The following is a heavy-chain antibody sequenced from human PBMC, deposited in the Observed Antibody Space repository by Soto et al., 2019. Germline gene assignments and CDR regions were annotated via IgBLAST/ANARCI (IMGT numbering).Heavy chain of an antibody. V-gene: IGHV1-69*01. D-gene: IGHD3-10*01. CDR3: ARRPITMVRGSSTDNWFDP. Sequence: QVQLVQSGAEVKKPGSSVKVSCKASGGTFSSYAISWVRQAPGQGLEWMGGIIPIFGTANYAQKFQGRVTITADESTSPAYMELSSLRSEDTAVYYCARRPITMVRGSSTDNWFDPWGQGTLVTVSS. J-gene: IGHJ5*02. CDR2: IIPIFGTA. CDR1: GGTFSSYA.